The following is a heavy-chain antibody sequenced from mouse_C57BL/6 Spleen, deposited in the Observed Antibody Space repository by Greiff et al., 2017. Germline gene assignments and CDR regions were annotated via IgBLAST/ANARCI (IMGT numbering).Heavy chain of an antibody. J-gene: IGHJ2*01. CDR2: INPNYGTT. D-gene: IGHD3-3*01. V-gene: IGHV1-39*01. Sequence: VQLKESGPELVKPGASVKISCKASGYSFTDYNMNWVKQSNGTSLEWIGVINPNYGTTSYNQKFKGKATLTVDQSSSTAYMQLNSLTSEDSAVYYCARRGDGDYYFDYWGQGTTLTVSS. CDR1: GYSFTDYN. CDR3: ARRGDGDYYFDY.